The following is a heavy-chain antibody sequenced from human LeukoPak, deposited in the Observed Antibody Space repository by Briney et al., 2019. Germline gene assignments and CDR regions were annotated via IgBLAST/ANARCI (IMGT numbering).Heavy chain of an antibody. J-gene: IGHJ4*02. CDR3: ARDLGLRGSK. D-gene: IGHD4-23*01. Sequence: GGSLRLSCEVSGFIFSNSWMHWVRQTPGKGLVWVSRMYGDMSDISYADSVKGRFTISRDNAKNTVYPQMNSLRGEDTAVYYCARDLGLRGSKWGQGTLVTVSS. CDR2: MYGDMSDI. V-gene: IGHV3-74*01. CDR1: GFIFSNSW.